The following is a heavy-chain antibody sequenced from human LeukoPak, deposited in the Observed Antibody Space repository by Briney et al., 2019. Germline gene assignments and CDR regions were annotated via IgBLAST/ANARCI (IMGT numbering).Heavy chain of an antibody. CDR1: GYSFTSYW. Sequence: GESLKISCKGSGYSFTSYWISWVRQMPGKGLEWMGRIDPSDSYTYYSPSFQGHVRISADKSISTAYLRWSSLKASDTAMYYCARLLEGVAGTWGYWGQGTLVTVSS. J-gene: IGHJ4*02. D-gene: IGHD6-19*01. V-gene: IGHV5-10-1*01. CDR3: ARLLEGVAGTWGY. CDR2: IDPSDSYT.